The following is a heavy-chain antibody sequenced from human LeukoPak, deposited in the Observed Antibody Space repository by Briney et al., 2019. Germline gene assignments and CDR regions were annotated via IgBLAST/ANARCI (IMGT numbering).Heavy chain of an antibody. CDR3: APGGDYYYHMDV. V-gene: IGHV3-74*01. Sequence: PGGSLRLSCAASGFSFSSYWMHWVRQAPGKGLIWVSRINSDGSGTTYADSVKGRFTISRDNAKNSVYLQMNSLRAEDTAVCHCAPGGDYYYHMDVWGKGTTVTVSS. J-gene: IGHJ6*03. D-gene: IGHD3-10*01. CDR2: INSDGSGT. CDR1: GFSFSSYW.